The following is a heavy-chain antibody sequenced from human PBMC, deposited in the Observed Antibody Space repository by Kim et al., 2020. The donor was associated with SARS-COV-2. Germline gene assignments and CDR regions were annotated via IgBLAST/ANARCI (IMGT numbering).Heavy chain of an antibody. CDR3: ARGLDYYDSNYYYYGMDV. CDR2: IWYDGSNK. D-gene: IGHD3-22*01. Sequence: GGSLRLSCAASGFTFSSYGMHWVRQAPGKGLEWVAVIWYDGSNKYYADSVKGRFTISRDNSKNTLYLQMNSLRAEDTAVYYCARGLDYYDSNYYYYGMDVWGQGTTVTVSS. CDR1: GFTFSSYG. J-gene: IGHJ6*02. V-gene: IGHV3-33*01.